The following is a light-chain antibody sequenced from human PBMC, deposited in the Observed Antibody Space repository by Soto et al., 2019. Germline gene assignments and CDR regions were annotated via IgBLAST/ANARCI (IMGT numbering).Light chain of an antibody. CDR3: QQYGNSPLT. CDR1: QSVRSTY. CDR2: GAS. V-gene: IGKV3-20*01. Sequence: EIVLTQSPGTLSLSPGDRATLSCRASQSVRSTYLAWYQQKPGQTPRLLIYGASSMATGIPDRFSGSGSGTDFTLTISRLEPEDFAVYYCQQYGNSPLTFGGGTKVEIK. J-gene: IGKJ4*01.